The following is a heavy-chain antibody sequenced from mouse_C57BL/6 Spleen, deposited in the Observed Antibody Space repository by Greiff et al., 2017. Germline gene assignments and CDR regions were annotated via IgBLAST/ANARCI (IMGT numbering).Heavy chain of an antibody. CDR3: ARAGDYYGSSYGWYFDV. D-gene: IGHD1-1*01. V-gene: IGHV1-42*01. Sequence: VQLQQSGPELVKPGASVKISCKASGYSFTGYYMNWVKQSPEKSLEWIGEINPSTGGTTYNQKFKAKATLTVDKSSSTAYMQLKSLTSEDSAVYYCARAGDYYGSSYGWYFDVWGTGTTVTVSS. CDR1: GYSFTGYY. CDR2: INPSTGGT. J-gene: IGHJ1*03.